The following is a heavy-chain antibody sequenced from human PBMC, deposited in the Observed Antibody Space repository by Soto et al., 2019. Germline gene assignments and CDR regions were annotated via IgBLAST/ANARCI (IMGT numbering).Heavy chain of an antibody. CDR1: GFTFSGYW. J-gene: IGHJ3*02. V-gene: IGHV3-7*01. CDR3: ARDDENSPSDIWYHAFDI. D-gene: IGHD3-9*01. Sequence: EVQVVESGGGLVQPGGSLRLSCAASGFTFSGYWMNWVRQAPGKGLEWVANMNQDGSKKNSVDSVEGRFTSSRDNRKNSLYLQMNSLRVEDTAVYYWARDDENSPSDIWYHAFDIWGQGTMVPVSS. CDR2: MNQDGSKK.